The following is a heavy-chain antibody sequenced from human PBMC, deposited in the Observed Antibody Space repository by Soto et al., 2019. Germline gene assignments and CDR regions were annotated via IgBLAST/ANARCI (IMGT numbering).Heavy chain of an antibody. V-gene: IGHV3-49*04. CDR1: GFTFGDYA. Sequence: GGSLRLSCTASGFTFGDYAMSWVRQAPGKGLEWVGCISSKAYGGNTEYAASVKGRFTNSRDDYKSIAYLQMNSLKTEDRAVDYCARGAMLGGFFDYWGQGTLVTVSS. D-gene: IGHD3-10*02. J-gene: IGHJ4*02. CDR3: ARGAMLGGFFDY. CDR2: ISSKAYGGNT.